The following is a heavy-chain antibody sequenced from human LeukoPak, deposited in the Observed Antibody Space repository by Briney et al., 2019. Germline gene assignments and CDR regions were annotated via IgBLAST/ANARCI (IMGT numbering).Heavy chain of an antibody. CDR2: ISYDGSNK. CDR1: GFTFSSYA. Sequence: GRSLRLSCAASGFTFSSYAMHWVRQAPGKGLEWVAVISYDGSNKYYADSVKGRFTISKDNSKNTLYLQMNSLRAEDTAMYYCATEGGVRGSWAKFDYWGQGALVTVSS. CDR3: ATEGGVRGSWAKFDY. D-gene: IGHD3-16*01. J-gene: IGHJ4*02. V-gene: IGHV3-30-3*01.